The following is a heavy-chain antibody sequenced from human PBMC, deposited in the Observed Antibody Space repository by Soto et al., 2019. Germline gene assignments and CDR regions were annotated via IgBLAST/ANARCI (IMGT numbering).Heavy chain of an antibody. J-gene: IGHJ4*02. CDR1: GFTFSSYA. V-gene: IGHV3-23*01. CDR3: ATLPHSSSWYAVDY. CDR2: ISGSGGST. D-gene: IGHD6-13*01. Sequence: GGSLRLSCAASGFTFSSYAMSWVRQAPGKGLEWVSAISGSGGSTYYADSVKGRFTISRDNSKNTLYLQMNSLRAEDTAVYYCATLPHSSSWYAVDYWGQGTLVTAPQ.